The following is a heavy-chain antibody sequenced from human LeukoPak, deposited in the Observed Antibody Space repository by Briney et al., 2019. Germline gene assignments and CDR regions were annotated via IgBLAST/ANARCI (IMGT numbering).Heavy chain of an antibody. CDR3: ARAAHSGSLAPFDY. CDR2: IYSSGST. J-gene: IGHJ4*02. D-gene: IGHD1-26*01. CDR1: GSSISNYY. V-gene: IGHV4-4*07. Sequence: SETLSLTCIVSGSSISNYYWSWIRQPAGKGLEWIGRIYSSGSTNYNPSLKSRVTMSLDTSKNQFSLKLSSVTAADTAVYYCARAAHSGSLAPFDYWGQGTLVTVST.